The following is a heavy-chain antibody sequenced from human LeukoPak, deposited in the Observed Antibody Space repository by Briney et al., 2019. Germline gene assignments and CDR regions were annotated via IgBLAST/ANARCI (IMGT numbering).Heavy chain of an antibody. Sequence: GGSLRLSCTVSGFTFSGYSMNWVRQAPGKGLEWVSFISSSSSYIYYADSVKGRFTISRDNAKNSPYLQMNSLRAEDTAVYYCARSSSTWYYFDYWGQGTLVTVSS. D-gene: IGHD6-13*01. CDR2: ISSSSSYI. V-gene: IGHV3-21*01. CDR3: ARSSSTWYYFDY. J-gene: IGHJ4*02. CDR1: GFTFSGYS.